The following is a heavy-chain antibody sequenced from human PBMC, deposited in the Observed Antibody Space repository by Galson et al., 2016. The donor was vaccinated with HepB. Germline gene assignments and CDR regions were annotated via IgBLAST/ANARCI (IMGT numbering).Heavy chain of an antibody. CDR1: GYTFTSYW. Sequence: QSGAEVKKPGESLKISCKGFGYTFTSYWNAWVRQLPGKGLEWQGILNAGDADTKYGPSFQGQVTISVDKSISTAYLQWNSLKASDSAMYYCARQRRYLWEPGDYWGQGTLVTVSS. CDR3: ARQRRYLWEPGDY. J-gene: IGHJ4*02. V-gene: IGHV5-51*01. D-gene: IGHD1-26*01. CDR2: LNAGDADT.